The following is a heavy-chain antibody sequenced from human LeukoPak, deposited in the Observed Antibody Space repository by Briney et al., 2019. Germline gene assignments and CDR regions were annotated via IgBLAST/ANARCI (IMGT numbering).Heavy chain of an antibody. D-gene: IGHD3-10*01. J-gene: IGHJ5*02. CDR2: IYHSGST. V-gene: IGHV4-30-2*01. CDR1: GGSISSGGYS. CDR3: ARVLRVRGVIPGGWFDP. Sequence: SQTLSLTCAVSGGSISSGGYSWSWIQQPPGKGLEWIGYIYHSGSTYYNPSLKSRVTISVDRSKDQFSLELRSGSGAGTAVFFWARVLRVRGVIPGGWFDPGGQGTLVTVSS.